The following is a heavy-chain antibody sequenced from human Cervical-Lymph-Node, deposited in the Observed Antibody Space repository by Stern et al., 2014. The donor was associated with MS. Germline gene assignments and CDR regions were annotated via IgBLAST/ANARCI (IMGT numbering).Heavy chain of an antibody. J-gene: IGHJ3*02. CDR2: ISNDGSKQ. CDR3: ASSTLTDAFDI. D-gene: IGHD5/OR15-5a*01. Sequence: VQLVESGGGVVQPGKSLRLSCAASRFTFNSYNMHWVRQSPGKGLEWVSLISNDGSKQYYADSVKGRFTISRDNSKNTLSLQMNSLTVEDTAVYYCASSTLTDAFDIWGRGTLVTV. CDR1: RFTFNSYN. V-gene: IGHV3-30*03.